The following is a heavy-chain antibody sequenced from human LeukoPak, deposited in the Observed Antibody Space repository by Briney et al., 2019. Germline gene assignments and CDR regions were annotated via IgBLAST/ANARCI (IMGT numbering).Heavy chain of an antibody. D-gene: IGHD2-2*02. CDR3: AKDYGQDCSSTSCYNLFDY. J-gene: IGHJ4*02. CDR1: GFTFSSYA. Sequence: GGSLRLSCAASGFTFSSYAMSWVRQAPGKGLEWVSAISGSGGSTYYADSVKGRFTISRDNSKNTLYLQMNSLRAEDTAVYYCAKDYGQDCSSTSCYNLFDYWGQGTLVTVSS. V-gene: IGHV3-23*01. CDR2: ISGSGGST.